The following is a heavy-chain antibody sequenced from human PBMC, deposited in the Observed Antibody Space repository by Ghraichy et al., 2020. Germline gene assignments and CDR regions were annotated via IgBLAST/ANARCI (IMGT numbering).Heavy chain of an antibody. J-gene: IGHJ3*02. D-gene: IGHD3-22*01. V-gene: IGHV3-7*01. Sequence: GGSLRLSCAASGFSFSRYWMSWVRQAPGKGLEWVANTRQDGSESYYVDSVKGRFTISRDNAKNSLYLQMNRLRAEDTAVYYCARGDYYGSSGHYFEAFDIWGQGTMVTVSS. CDR3: ARGDYYGSSGHYFEAFDI. CDR1: GFSFSRYW. CDR2: TRQDGSES.